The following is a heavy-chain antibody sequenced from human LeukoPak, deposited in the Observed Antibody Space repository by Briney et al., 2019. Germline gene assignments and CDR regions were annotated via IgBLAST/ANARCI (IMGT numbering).Heavy chain of an antibody. CDR2: IYYSGST. D-gene: IGHD5-12*01. V-gene: IGHV4-59*12. J-gene: IGHJ4*02. Sequence: SETLSLTCTVSGGSISSYYWSWIRQPPGKGLEWIGYIYYSGSTNYNPSLKSRVTISVDTSKNQFSLKLSSVTAADTAVYYCARVGYSGYDYRGYFDYWGQGTLVTVSS. CDR1: GGSISSYY. CDR3: ARVGYSGYDYRGYFDY.